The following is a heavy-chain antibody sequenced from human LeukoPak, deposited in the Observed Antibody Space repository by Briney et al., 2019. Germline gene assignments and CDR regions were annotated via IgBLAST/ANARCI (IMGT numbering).Heavy chain of an antibody. CDR3: AADSMTTVNYYMDV. Sequence: ASVKVSCKASGYTFSSYVLSWVRQAPGQGLEWMGRISTKAGDSVYAQKLQGRVTMTTDTSTSTAYMELRSLRSDDTAVYYCAADSMTTVNYYMDVWGKGTTVTVSS. J-gene: IGHJ6*03. V-gene: IGHV1-18*01. CDR2: ISTKAGDS. D-gene: IGHD4-11*01. CDR1: GYTFSSYV.